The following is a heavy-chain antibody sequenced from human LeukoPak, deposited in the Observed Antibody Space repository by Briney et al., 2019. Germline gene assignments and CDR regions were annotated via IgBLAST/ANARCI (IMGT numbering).Heavy chain of an antibody. V-gene: IGHV3-30*04. Sequence: GRSLRLSCAASGFTFSSYAMHWVRQAPGKGLEWVALISYDGSNKYYADSVKGRFTISRDNSKNTLYLQMNSLRAEDTAVYYCASGTVTFWGQGTLVTVSS. CDR2: ISYDGSNK. J-gene: IGHJ4*02. CDR3: ASGTVTF. CDR1: GFTFSSYA. D-gene: IGHD4-17*01.